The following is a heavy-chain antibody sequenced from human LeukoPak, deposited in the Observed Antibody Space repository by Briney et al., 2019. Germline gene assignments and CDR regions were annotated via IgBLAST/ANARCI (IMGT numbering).Heavy chain of an antibody. J-gene: IGHJ4*02. D-gene: IGHD3-22*01. Sequence: GGSLRLSCAASGLIFSTYAMHWVRQAPGKGLEWVAVISYDGNNKNYADSVKGRFTISRDNSKNTLSLQMNSLRAEDTAVYYCARSHYDISGYDTPFDYWGQGTLVTVSS. CDR2: ISYDGNNK. CDR3: ARSHYDISGYDTPFDY. V-gene: IGHV3-30*04. CDR1: GLIFSTYA.